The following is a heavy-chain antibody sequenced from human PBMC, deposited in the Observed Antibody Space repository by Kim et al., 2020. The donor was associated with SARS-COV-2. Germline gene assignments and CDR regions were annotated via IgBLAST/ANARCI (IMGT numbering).Heavy chain of an antibody. CDR2: IYHSGDI. CDR1: GASLDRATNC. CDR3: ARDFGNGDPRD. J-gene: IGHJ4*02. V-gene: IGHV4-61*01. D-gene: IGHD2-21*02. Sequence: SETLSLTCTVSGASLDRATNCWHWIRQSPGKGLEWIGYIYHSGDINYNPSLRTRIAISRDTSKSQFSLTLNSVTAADTATYYCARDFGNGDPRDWGRGILVIVSS.